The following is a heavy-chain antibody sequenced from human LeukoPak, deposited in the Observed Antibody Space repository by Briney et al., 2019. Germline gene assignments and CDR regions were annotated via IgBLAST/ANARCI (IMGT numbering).Heavy chain of an antibody. J-gene: IGHJ3*02. CDR2: IYSGGST. Sequence: GGSLRLSCAASGFTVSSNYMSWVRQAPGKGLEWVSVIYSGGSTYYADSVKGRFTISRDNSKNTLYLQMNSLRAEDTAVYYCARDPYYYDSGSFAAFDIWGQGTMVTVSS. CDR1: GFTVSSNY. V-gene: IGHV3-66*01. CDR3: ARDPYYYDSGSFAAFDI. D-gene: IGHD3-10*01.